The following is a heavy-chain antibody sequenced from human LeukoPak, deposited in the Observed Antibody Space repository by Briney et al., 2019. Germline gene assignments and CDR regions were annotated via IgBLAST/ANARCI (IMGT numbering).Heavy chain of an antibody. D-gene: IGHD2-2*01. CDR3: ARDSLHLGSSTSFHPTD. CDR2: ISYDGSNK. V-gene: IGHV3-30*04. CDR1: GFTFSSYA. Sequence: GGSLRLSCAASGFTFSSYAMHWVRQAPGKGLEWVAVISYDGSNKYYADSVKGRFTISRDNSKNTLYLQMNSLRAEDTAVYYCARDSLHLGSSTSFHPTDWGQGTLVTVSS. J-gene: IGHJ4*02.